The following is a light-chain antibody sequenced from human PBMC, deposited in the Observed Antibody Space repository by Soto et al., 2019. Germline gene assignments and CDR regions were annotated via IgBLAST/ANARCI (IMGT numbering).Light chain of an antibody. CDR3: QYYDTSLWT. CDR2: GAS. J-gene: IGKJ1*01. V-gene: IGKV3-20*01. Sequence: EIRLTQSPGTLSLSPGERATLSCRASQSVSSSFLAWYQQKPGLAPSLLIYGASIRATGIPDRFSGSGSGTYVTLTITSLDPEDFPTCLWQYYDTSLWTCGQRTKV. CDR1: QSVSSSF.